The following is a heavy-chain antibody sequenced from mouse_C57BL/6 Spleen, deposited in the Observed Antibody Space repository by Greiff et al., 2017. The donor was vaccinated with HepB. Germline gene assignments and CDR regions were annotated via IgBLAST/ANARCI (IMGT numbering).Heavy chain of an antibody. Sequence: VQLQQSGPELVKPGASVKISCKASGYTFTDYYMNWVKQSHGKSLEWIGDINPNNGGTSYNQKFKGKATLTVDKSSSTAYMELRSLTSEDSAVYYCAGIYYGYDEDYFDYWGQGTTLTVSS. V-gene: IGHV1-26*01. CDR2: INPNNGGT. CDR1: GYTFTDYY. CDR3: AGIYYGYDEDYFDY. D-gene: IGHD2-2*01. J-gene: IGHJ2*01.